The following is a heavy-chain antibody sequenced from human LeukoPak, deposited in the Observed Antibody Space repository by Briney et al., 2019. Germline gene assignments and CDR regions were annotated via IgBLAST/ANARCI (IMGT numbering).Heavy chain of an antibody. CDR3: AKRGVVIRVILVGFHKEAYYFDS. D-gene: IGHD3-10*01. CDR1: GITLSNYG. J-gene: IGHJ4*02. V-gene: IGHV3-23*01. Sequence: GGSLRLSCAVSGITLSNYGMSWVRQAPGKGLEWVAGLSGSGGGTNYADSVKGRFTISRDNAKNTLYLQVNSLRAEDTAVYFCAKRGVVIRVILVGFHKEAYYFDSWGQGALVTVSS. CDR2: LSGSGGGT.